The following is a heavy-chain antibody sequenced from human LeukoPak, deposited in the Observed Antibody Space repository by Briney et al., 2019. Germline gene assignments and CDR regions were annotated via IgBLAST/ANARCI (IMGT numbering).Heavy chain of an antibody. CDR2: IWYDGSNK. CDR1: GFTFSSYG. D-gene: IGHD3-3*01. V-gene: IGHV3-33*01. Sequence: GRSLRLSCAASGFTFSSYGMHWVRQAPGKGLEWVAVIWYDGSNKYYADSVKGRFTISRDNSKNTLYLRMNSLRAEDTAVYYCARGRDFWSGYYWGYYFDHWGQGTLVTVSS. J-gene: IGHJ4*02. CDR3: ARGRDFWSGYYWGYYFDH.